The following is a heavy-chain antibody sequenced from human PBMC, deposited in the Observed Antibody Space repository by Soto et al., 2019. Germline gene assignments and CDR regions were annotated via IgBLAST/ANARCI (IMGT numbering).Heavy chain of an antibody. Sequence: GASVKVSCKASGYTFTSYGISCVRQAPEQGLEWMGWISAYNGNTNYAQKLQGRVTMTTDTSTSTAYMELRSLRSDDTAVYYCARDLYYGDYEHDAFDIWGQGTMVTVSS. J-gene: IGHJ3*02. CDR2: ISAYNGNT. D-gene: IGHD4-17*01. CDR3: ARDLYYGDYEHDAFDI. V-gene: IGHV1-18*01. CDR1: GYTFTSYG.